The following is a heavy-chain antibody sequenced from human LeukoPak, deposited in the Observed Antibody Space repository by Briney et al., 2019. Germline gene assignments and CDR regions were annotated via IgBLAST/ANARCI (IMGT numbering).Heavy chain of an antibody. Sequence: GESLKISCKGPGYSFTSYWIGWVRQMPGKGLGWMGIIYPGDSDTRYSPSFQGQVTISADKSISTAYLQWSSLKASDTAMYYCARSYYDFWSGYRDYYYYGMDVWGQGTTVTVSS. J-gene: IGHJ6*02. CDR2: IYPGDSDT. CDR3: ARSYYDFWSGYRDYYYYGMDV. V-gene: IGHV5-51*01. D-gene: IGHD3-3*01. CDR1: GYSFTSYW.